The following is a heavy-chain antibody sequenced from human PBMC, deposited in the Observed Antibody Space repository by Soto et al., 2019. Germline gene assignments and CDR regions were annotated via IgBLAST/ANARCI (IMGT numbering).Heavy chain of an antibody. CDR2: ISPNGQGI. D-gene: IGHD6-13*01. CDR1: GFTLNNYG. Sequence: EVQLLESGGGLVQPGGSLRLSCAASGFTLNNYGMSWVRQAPGKGLEWVSAISPNGQGIYYADSVKGRFIISKDNSKNTVFVHMDSRTADDTAVYYCAEDRGYPRDYFPYGGQGTVVTVSS. V-gene: IGHV3-23*01. J-gene: IGHJ4*02. CDR3: AEDRGYPRDYFPY.